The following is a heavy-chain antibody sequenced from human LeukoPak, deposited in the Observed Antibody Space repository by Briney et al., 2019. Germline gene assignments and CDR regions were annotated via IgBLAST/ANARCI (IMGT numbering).Heavy chain of an antibody. V-gene: IGHV4-39*07. CDR1: GGSISSSSYY. CDR3: ARKIAVAGAFDY. D-gene: IGHD6-19*01. Sequence: SETLSLTCTVSGGSISSSSYYWGWIRQPPGKGLEWIGSIYYSGSTYYNPSLKSRVTISVDTSKNQFSLKLSSVTAADTAVYYCARKIAVAGAFDYWGQGTLVTVSS. J-gene: IGHJ4*02. CDR2: IYYSGST.